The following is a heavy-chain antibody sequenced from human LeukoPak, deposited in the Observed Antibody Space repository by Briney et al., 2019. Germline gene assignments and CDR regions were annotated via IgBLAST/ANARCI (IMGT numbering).Heavy chain of an antibody. CDR2: ISGSGGST. D-gene: IGHD2-15*01. J-gene: IGHJ4*02. V-gene: IGHV3-23*01. CDR1: GFTFSSYA. CDR3: AKDPVRYCSGGSCYLDY. Sequence: GGSLRLSCAASGFTFSSYAMSWVRQAPGKGLEWVSAISGSGGSTYYADCVKGRFTISRDNSKNTLYLQMNSLRAEDTAVYYCAKDPVRYCSGGSCYLDYWGQGTLVTVSS.